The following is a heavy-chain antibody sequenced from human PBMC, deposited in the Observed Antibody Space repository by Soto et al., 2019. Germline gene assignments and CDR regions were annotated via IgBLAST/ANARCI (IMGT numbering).Heavy chain of an antibody. CDR3: ARDASRVSHYYGLDV. J-gene: IGHJ6*02. Sequence: QVELMQSGAAVKKPGSSVKVSCTTSGGTLSTHPISWVRQAPGQGLEWMAMIIPFYGSSNHAQKFQGRVTITVGEYTNTVYMTLSSLTSEDTAVYYCARDASRVSHYYGLDVWGQGTTVTVSS. V-gene: IGHV1-69*18. CDR2: IIPFYGSS. CDR1: GGTLSTHP.